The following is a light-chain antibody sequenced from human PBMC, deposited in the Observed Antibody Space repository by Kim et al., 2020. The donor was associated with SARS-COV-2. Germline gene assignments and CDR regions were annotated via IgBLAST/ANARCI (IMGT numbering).Light chain of an antibody. V-gene: IGLV1-47*01. J-gene: IGLJ3*02. CDR1: SSNIGSNY. Sequence: QSVLTQPPSASGTPGQRVTISCTGSSSNIGSNYVYWYQQLPGTAPKLLIYRNNQRPSGVPDRCSGSKSGTSASLAISGLRSEDEADYYCAAWDDSLSGWLFGGGTQLTVL. CDR2: RNN. CDR3: AAWDDSLSGWL.